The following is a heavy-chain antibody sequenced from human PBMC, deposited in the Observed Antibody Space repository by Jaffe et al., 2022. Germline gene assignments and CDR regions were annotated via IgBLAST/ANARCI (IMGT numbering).Heavy chain of an antibody. V-gene: IGHV4-39*01. J-gene: IGHJ6*03. CDR3: AAQGGGPYYYYYYYMDV. CDR2: MYYTGST. Sequence: QLQLQESGPGLVKPSETLSLTCTVSGGSISSRSYYWAWIRQPPGKGLDWIGSMYYTGSTYYNPSLKSRVTMSVDTSKNQFSLKLSSVTAADTAVYYCAAQGGGPYYYYYYYMDVWGKGTTVTVSS. D-gene: IGHD3-16*01. CDR1: GGSISSRSYY.